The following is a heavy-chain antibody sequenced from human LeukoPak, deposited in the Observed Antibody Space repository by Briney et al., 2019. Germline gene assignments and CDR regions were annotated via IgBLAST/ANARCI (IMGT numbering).Heavy chain of an antibody. CDR3: ARDPGDCSSTSCYLGPGY. V-gene: IGHV1-69*06. D-gene: IGHD2-2*03. CDR1: GGTFINYA. Sequence: SVTVSFKASGGTFINYAISWVGQAPGQGREWMGRIIPIFGTANYAQKFQGRVTITADTSTSTAYMELSSLRSEDTAVYYCARDPGDCSSTSCYLGPGYWGQGTLVTVSS. J-gene: IGHJ4*02. CDR2: IIPIFGTA.